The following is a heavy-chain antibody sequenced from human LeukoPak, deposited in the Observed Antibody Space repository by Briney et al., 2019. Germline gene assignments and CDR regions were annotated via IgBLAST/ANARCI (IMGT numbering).Heavy chain of an antibody. V-gene: IGHV4-30-2*01. CDR2: IYHSGST. CDR3: ARASYYYDSSGYPARFDP. CDR1: GGSISSGGYS. D-gene: IGHD3-22*01. J-gene: IGHJ5*02. Sequence: SQTLSLTCAVSGGSISSGGYSRSWIRQPPGKGLEWIGYIYHSGSTYYNPSLKSRVAISVDRFKNQFSLKLSSVTAADTAVYYCARASYYYDSSGYPARFDPWGQGTLVTVSS.